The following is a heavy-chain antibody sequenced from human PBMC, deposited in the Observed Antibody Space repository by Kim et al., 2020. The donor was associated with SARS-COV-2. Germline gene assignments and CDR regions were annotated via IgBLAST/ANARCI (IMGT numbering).Heavy chain of an antibody. D-gene: IGHD2-21*01. Sequence: SQTLSLTCAISGDSVSSNGVTWNWIRQSPSRGLEWLGRTYYRSKWNNDYAASVKSRIIINADIPKNRISLQLDSVTPDDTAIYYCARDPPRCYSCFDYWGQGTLSPSPQ. J-gene: IGHJ4*02. CDR1: GDSVSSNGVT. CDR2: TYYRSKWNN. CDR3: ARDPPRCYSCFDY. V-gene: IGHV6-1*01.